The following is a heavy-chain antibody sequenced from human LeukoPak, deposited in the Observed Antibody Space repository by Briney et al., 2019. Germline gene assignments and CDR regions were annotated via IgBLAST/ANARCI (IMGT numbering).Heavy chain of an antibody. Sequence: SVKVSCKASGGTFSSYAIGWVRQAPGQGLEWMGGIIPIFGTANYAQKFQGRVTITADKSTSTAYMELSSLRSEDTAVYYCARGGYSAGSWYLFHYFDYWGQGTLVTVSS. CDR1: GGTFSSYA. D-gene: IGHD6-13*01. V-gene: IGHV1-69*06. CDR2: IIPIFGTA. J-gene: IGHJ4*02. CDR3: ARGGYSAGSWYLFHYFDY.